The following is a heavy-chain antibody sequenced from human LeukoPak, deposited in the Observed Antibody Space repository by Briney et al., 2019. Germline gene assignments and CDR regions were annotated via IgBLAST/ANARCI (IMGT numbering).Heavy chain of an antibody. CDR2: INPNSGAT. D-gene: IGHD2-15*01. CDR3: ARELSLYCSGGSCFHDLYYFDY. J-gene: IGHJ4*02. V-gene: IGHV1-2*02. CDR1: GYTFTGYS. Sequence: ASVKVSCKASGYTFTGYSMHWVRQAPGQGLEWMGWINPNSGATNYAKNFHGRVTITRDTSISTAYMELSRLRSGGTAVYYCARELSLYCSGGSCFHDLYYFDYWGQGTLVTVSS.